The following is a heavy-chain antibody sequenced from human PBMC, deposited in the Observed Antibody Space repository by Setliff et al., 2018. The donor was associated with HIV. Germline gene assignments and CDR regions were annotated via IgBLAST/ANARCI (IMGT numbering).Heavy chain of an antibody. CDR2: IRSDGSNK. CDR3: AGETSAEILSGYTSYYYYVDV. CDR1: GLTFSNCG. V-gene: IGHV3-30*02. D-gene: IGHD3-9*01. Sequence: GGSLRLSCATSGLTFSNCGMHWVRQAPGKGLEWVASIRSDGSNKYYADSVTGRFTISRDDSKNTLYLQMNSLRAKDTAVYSCAGETSAEILSGYTSYYYYVDVWGKGTTVTVSS. J-gene: IGHJ6*03.